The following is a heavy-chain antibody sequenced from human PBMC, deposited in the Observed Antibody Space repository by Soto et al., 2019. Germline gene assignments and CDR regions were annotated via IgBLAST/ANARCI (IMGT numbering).Heavy chain of an antibody. Sequence: QVQLVQSGAEVKKPGASVKVSCKASGYTFTSYGISWVRQAPGQGLEWMGWISAYNGNTNYAQKLQGRVTMTTDTSTSTAYMELRSLRSDDTAVYYCARDRYGFWSGYPGRAFDIWGQGTMVTVSS. CDR1: GYTFTSYG. CDR3: ARDRYGFWSGYPGRAFDI. V-gene: IGHV1-18*01. J-gene: IGHJ3*02. CDR2: ISAYNGNT. D-gene: IGHD3-3*01.